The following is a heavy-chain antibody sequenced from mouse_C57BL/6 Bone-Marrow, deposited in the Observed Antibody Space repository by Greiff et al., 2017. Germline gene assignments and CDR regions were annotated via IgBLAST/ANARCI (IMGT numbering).Heavy chain of an antibody. D-gene: IGHD1-1*01. CDR2: IYPGSGST. J-gene: IGHJ4*01. V-gene: IGHV1-55*01. CDR1: GYTFTSYW. CDR3: ARRDYYGSSYDAIDY. Sequence: QVQLQQPGAELVKPGASVKMSCKASGYTFTSYWITWVKQRPGQGLEWIGDIYPGSGSTNYNEKFKSKATLTVDTSSSTAYMQLSSLTSEDSAVYYCARRDYYGSSYDAIDYWGQGTSVTVSS.